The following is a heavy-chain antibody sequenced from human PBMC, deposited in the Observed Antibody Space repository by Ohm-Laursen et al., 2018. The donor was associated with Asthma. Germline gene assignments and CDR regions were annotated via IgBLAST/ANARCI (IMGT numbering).Heavy chain of an antibody. V-gene: IGHV1-69*01. CDR2: INSVFGTT. D-gene: IGHD2-2*01. CDR1: GGTFNTYV. J-gene: IGHJ4*02. CDR3: ARKAGSCISRTCYSLDF. Sequence: SSVKVSCKSLGGTFNTYVIGWVRLAPGQGLEWMGGINSVFGTTTYPQKFQDRVTITADDSTSTVYMELSSLRSEDTAVYYCARKAGSCISRTCYSLDFWGQGTLVTVSS.